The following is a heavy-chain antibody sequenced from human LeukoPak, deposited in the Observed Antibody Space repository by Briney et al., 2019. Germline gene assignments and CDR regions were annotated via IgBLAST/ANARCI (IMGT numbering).Heavy chain of an antibody. CDR3: ARGDPWAFDI. CDR2: ISYDGSNK. J-gene: IGHJ3*02. CDR1: GFTFSSYG. V-gene: IGHV3-30*03. D-gene: IGHD2-21*01. Sequence: QPGRSLRLSCAASGFTFSSYGMHWVRQAPGKGLEWVAVISYDGSNKNYADSVKGRFTISRDNSKNTLYLQMNSLRAEDTAVYYCARGDPWAFDIWGQGTMVTVSS.